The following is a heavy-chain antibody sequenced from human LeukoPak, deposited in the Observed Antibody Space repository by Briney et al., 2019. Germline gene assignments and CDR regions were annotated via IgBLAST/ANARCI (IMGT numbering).Heavy chain of an antibody. Sequence: RASVKVSCKASGYTFTGYYMHWVRQAPGQGLEWMGWINPNSGGTNYAQKFQGWVTMTRDTSISTAYIELSRLGSDDTAVYYCARGHYYDILTGEEAFDPWGQGTLVTVSS. J-gene: IGHJ5*02. CDR3: ARGHYYDILTGEEAFDP. CDR2: INPNSGGT. D-gene: IGHD3-9*01. CDR1: GYTFTGYY. V-gene: IGHV1-2*04.